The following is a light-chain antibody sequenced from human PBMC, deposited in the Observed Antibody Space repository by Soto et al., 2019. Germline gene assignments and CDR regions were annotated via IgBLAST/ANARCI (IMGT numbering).Light chain of an antibody. CDR2: AAS. CDR1: QSISSY. CDR3: QQSYSTVLPT. V-gene: IGKV1-39*01. J-gene: IGKJ4*01. Sequence: DIQMTQSPSSLSASVGDRVTITCRASQSISSYLNWYQQKPGKAPKLLIYAASSLQSGVPSRFSGSGSGTDFTLIISSLQPEDFATYYCQQSYSTVLPTFGGGTKVDI.